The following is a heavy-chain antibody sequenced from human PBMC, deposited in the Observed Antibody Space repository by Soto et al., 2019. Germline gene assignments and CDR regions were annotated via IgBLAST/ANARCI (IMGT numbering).Heavy chain of an antibody. D-gene: IGHD4-17*01. Sequence: QVQLVESGGGVVQPGRSLRLSCAASGFTFSSYGMHWVRQAPGKGLEGVAVISYDGSNTYYADSVKGRFTISRDNSKNTLYLQMNSLRAEDTAVYYCAKDRDYGGNSGGHDYWGQGTLVTVSS. CDR2: ISYDGSNT. CDR1: GFTFSSYG. J-gene: IGHJ4*02. V-gene: IGHV3-30*18. CDR3: AKDRDYGGNSGGHDY.